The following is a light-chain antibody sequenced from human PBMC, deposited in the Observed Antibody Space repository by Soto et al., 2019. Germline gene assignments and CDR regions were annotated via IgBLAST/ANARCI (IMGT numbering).Light chain of an antibody. Sequence: EIVMTQSPATLSVSPGERATLSCRASQSVSSNFAWYQRKPGQAPRLLIYGASTRATEIPARFSGSGSGTEFTLTISNLQSEDFAVYYCQQYKNWPLTFGGGTKVEIK. CDR1: QSVSSN. V-gene: IGKV3-15*01. J-gene: IGKJ4*01. CDR2: GAS. CDR3: QQYKNWPLT.